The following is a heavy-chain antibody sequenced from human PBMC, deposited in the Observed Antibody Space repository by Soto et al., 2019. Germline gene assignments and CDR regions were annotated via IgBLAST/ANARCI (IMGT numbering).Heavy chain of an antibody. Sequence: LRLSCAASGFTFSSYAMHWVRQAPGKGLEWLAVISYDGSNKYYADSVKGRFTISRDNSKNTLYLQINSLRGEDTAIYYCARSGDNYNLLDYWGQGTQVTVS. CDR3: ARSGDNYNLLDY. J-gene: IGHJ4*02. D-gene: IGHD1-1*01. V-gene: IGHV3-30-3*01. CDR1: GFTFSSYA. CDR2: ISYDGSNK.